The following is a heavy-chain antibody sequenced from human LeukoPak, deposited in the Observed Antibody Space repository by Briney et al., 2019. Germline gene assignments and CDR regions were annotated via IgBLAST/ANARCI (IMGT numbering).Heavy chain of an antibody. Sequence: GGSLRLSCAASGFTFNTYSMNWVRQAPGKGLEWVSCISSGGDTIYSADSVKGRFIISRDNAKNSLFLQMNSLRAEDTAVYYCASSPTLYSSSWYFDYWGQGTLVTVSS. J-gene: IGHJ4*02. CDR3: ASSPTLYSSSWYFDY. D-gene: IGHD6-6*01. CDR2: ISSGGDTI. V-gene: IGHV3-48*01. CDR1: GFTFNTYS.